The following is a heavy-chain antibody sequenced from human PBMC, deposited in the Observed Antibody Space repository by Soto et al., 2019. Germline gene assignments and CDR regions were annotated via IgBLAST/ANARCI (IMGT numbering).Heavy chain of an antibody. V-gene: IGHV3-7*03. CDR1: GFTFSSYW. J-gene: IGHJ4*02. CDR2: IKQDGSDK. CDR3: VRSCGGYGGYCFDY. D-gene: IGHD5-12*01. Sequence: PGGCLRFSGAASGFTFSSYWMSWVRQAPGKGLEWVANIKQDGSDKYYVDSVRGRFTISTDNAKSSLYLQMNSLRAGDTAVYYCVRSCGGYGGYCFDYWGQGTLVTVSS.